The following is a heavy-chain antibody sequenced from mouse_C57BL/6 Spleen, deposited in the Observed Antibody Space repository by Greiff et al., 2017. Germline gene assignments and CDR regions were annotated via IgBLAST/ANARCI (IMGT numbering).Heavy chain of an antibody. J-gene: IGHJ4*01. CDR3: ASYAMDY. CDR2: IYPGDGDT. CDR1: GYAFSSSW. Sequence: VQLQQSGPELVKPGASVKISCKASGYAFSSSWMNWVKQRPGKGLEWIGRIYPGDGDTNYNGKFKGKATLTADKSSSTAYMQLSSLTSDDSAVYFCASYAMDYWGQGTSVTVSS. V-gene: IGHV1-82*01.